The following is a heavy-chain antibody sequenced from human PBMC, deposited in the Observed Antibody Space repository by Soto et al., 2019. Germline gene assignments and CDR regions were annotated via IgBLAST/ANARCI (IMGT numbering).Heavy chain of an antibody. V-gene: IGHV1-18*01. J-gene: IGHJ6*02. CDR3: ARGDGYSYGLGYYYYYGMDV. CDR1: GYTFTSYG. D-gene: IGHD5-18*01. Sequence: ASVKVSFKASGYTFTSYGISWVRQAPGQGLEWMGWISAYNGNTNYAQKLQGRVTMTTDTSTSTAYMELRSLRSDDTAVYYCARGDGYSYGLGYYYYYGMDVWGQGTTVTVSS. CDR2: ISAYNGNT.